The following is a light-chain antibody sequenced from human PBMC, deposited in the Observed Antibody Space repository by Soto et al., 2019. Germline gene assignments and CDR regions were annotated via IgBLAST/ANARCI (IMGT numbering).Light chain of an antibody. V-gene: IGKV1-39*01. CDR1: QSISNY. Sequence: DIQMTQSPSSLSASVGDRVTITCRASQSISNYLNWYQQKPGKAPKLLIYGASNLQSGVPSRFXXXXXXXXXXXXXXSLQPEDFATFYCQQSYSSPLTFGGGTKVEIK. J-gene: IGKJ4*01. CDR3: QQSYSSPLT. CDR2: GAS.